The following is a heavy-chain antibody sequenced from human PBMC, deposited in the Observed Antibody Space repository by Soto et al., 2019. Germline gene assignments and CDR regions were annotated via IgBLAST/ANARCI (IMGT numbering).Heavy chain of an antibody. CDR2: ISGSGGST. J-gene: IGHJ6*03. CDR3: AKEGKYGSGSYRYYYMDV. D-gene: IGHD3-10*01. V-gene: IGHV3-23*01. Sequence: GGSLRLSCAASGFTFSSYAMSWVRQAPGKGLEWVSAISGSGGSTYYADSVKGRFTISRDNSKNTLYLQMNSLRAEDTAVYYCAKEGKYGSGSYRYYYMDVWGKGTTVTVSS. CDR1: GFTFSSYA.